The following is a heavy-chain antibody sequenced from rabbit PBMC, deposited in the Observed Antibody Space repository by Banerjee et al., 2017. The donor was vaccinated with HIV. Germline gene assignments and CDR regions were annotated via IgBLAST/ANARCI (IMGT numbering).Heavy chain of an antibody. V-gene: IGHV1S7*01. J-gene: IGHJ4*01. CDR3: ARWGGYAGYGYDPYCFNL. CDR2: IEPVGGTT. CDR1: GFDFSSYY. D-gene: IGHD6-1*01. Sequence: QLKETGGGLVQPGGSLTLSCKASGFDFSSYYMSWVRQAPGQGLEWIGFIEPVGGTTNYASWVNGRFTISRENTQKTLYLQVNSLTGADTATYFCARWGGYAGYGYDPYCFNLWGPGTLVTVS.